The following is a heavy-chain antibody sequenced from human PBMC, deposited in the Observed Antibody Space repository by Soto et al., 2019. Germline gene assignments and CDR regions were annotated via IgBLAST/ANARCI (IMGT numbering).Heavy chain of an antibody. Sequence: GGSLRLSCVASGFIFSSFGMHWVRQAPGKGLEWVGFISNDGSNEYSADSVKGRFTISRDNSKNTLYLQMNSLRAEDTAVYYCVKNVRLSYHYFGLDVWGQGTTVTVSS. D-gene: IGHD3-16*02. CDR2: ISNDGSNE. CDR1: GFIFSSFG. CDR3: VKNVRLSYHYFGLDV. V-gene: IGHV3-30*02. J-gene: IGHJ6*02.